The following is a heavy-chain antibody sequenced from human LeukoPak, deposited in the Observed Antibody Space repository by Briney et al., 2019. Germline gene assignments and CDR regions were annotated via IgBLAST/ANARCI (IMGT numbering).Heavy chain of an antibody. CDR3: AVLAATDSNDY. V-gene: IGHV3-7*01. J-gene: IGHJ4*02. CDR2: IKQDGSDQ. Sequence: GGSLRLSCAASGFTFSSYWVTWVRQAPGKGLEWVANIKQDGSDQYYVDSAKGRFTISREDAKNSLYLQMNSLRAEDTAVYYCAVLAATDSNDYWGQGTLVTVSS. D-gene: IGHD6-13*01. CDR1: GFTFSSYW.